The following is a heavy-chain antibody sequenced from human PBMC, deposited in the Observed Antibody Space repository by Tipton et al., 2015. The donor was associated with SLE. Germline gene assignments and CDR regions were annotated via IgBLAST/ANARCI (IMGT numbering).Heavy chain of an antibody. CDR1: GGSISNYF. CDR2: INCSGST. J-gene: IGHJ4*02. Sequence: TLSLTCTVSGGSISNYFWSWIRQPPGKGLEWIGYINCSGSTSYNPSLKSRVTISVDTSKNQFSLKLSSVTAAGTAVYYCARHKLGAPYYFDYWGQGTLVTVSS. V-gene: IGHV4-59*01. D-gene: IGHD7-27*01. CDR3: ARHKLGAPYYFDY.